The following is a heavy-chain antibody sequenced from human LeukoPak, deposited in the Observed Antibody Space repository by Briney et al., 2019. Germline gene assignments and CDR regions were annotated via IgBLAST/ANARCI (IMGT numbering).Heavy chain of an antibody. V-gene: IGHV4-39*07. CDR2: IYYSGST. Sequence: PSETLSLTCTVSGGSISSSSYYWGWIRQPPGKGLEWIGSIYYSGSTYYNPSLKSRVTISVDTSKNQFSLKLSSVTAADTAVYYCARGLRGKSYYDSSGYRAKYAFDIWGQGTVVTVSS. J-gene: IGHJ3*02. CDR3: ARGLRGKSYYDSSGYRAKYAFDI. D-gene: IGHD3-22*01. CDR1: GGSISSSSYY.